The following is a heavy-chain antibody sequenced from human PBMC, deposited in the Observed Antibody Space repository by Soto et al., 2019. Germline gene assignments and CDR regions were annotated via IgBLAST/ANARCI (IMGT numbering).Heavy chain of an antibody. J-gene: IGHJ4*02. CDR2: ISGSGGST. CDR1: GFTFSSYD. V-gene: IGHV3-23*01. CDR3: AKVVERTKMTPH. Sequence: EVQLLESGGGLVQPGGSLRLSCAASGFTFSSYDMRWVRQAPGKGLEWVSTISGSGGSTYYADSVKGRFTVSRDNTRNTIYLQMNSLRAEDTAVYYCAKVVERTKMTPHWGQGALVTVSS. D-gene: IGHD2-15*01.